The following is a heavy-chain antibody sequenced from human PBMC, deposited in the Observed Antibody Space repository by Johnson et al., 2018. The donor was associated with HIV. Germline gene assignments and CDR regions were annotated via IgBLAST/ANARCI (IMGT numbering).Heavy chain of an antibody. CDR3: AKGEIEDAFDI. CDR1: GFTFDDYA. Sequence: EVQLVESGGGVVRPGGSLRLSCAASGFTFDDYAMHWVRQAPGKGLVWVSGISWNSGGIGYADSVKGRFTISRDNAKNSLYLQMNSLRAEDTAVYYCAKGEIEDAFDIWGQGTMVTVSS. CDR2: ISWNSGGI. J-gene: IGHJ3*02. D-gene: IGHD1-26*01. V-gene: IGHV3-9*01.